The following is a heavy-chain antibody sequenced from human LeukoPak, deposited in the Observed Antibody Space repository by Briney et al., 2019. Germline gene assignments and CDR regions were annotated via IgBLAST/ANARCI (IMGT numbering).Heavy chain of an antibody. J-gene: IGHJ4*02. Sequence: ASVKVSCKASGYTFTNNYLHWVRQAPGQGLEWMGMIYPRDGSTSYAQNFQGGVTVTRDTSTTTVHMELRGLRSEDTAVYYCARDQEGFDYWGQGTVVTVSS. CDR3: ARDQEGFDY. CDR1: GYTFTNNY. V-gene: IGHV1-46*01. CDR2: IYPRDGST.